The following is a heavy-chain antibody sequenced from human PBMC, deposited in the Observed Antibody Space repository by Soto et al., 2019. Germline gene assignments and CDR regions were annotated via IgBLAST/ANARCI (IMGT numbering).Heavy chain of an antibody. J-gene: IGHJ4*02. V-gene: IGHV4-30-4*08. CDR2: IYYSGVT. Sequence: QVQLQESGPGLVKPSQTLSLTCTVSGGSISSGDYYWSWIRQPPGKGLEWIGYIYYSGVTYYSPSLKSRLTISLDTSRTQFSLNLASVTAADTAVYYCARQEADIVSGQYFFDYWSQGTLVTVSS. CDR1: GGSISSGDYY. D-gene: IGHD3-9*01. CDR3: ARQEADIVSGQYFFDY.